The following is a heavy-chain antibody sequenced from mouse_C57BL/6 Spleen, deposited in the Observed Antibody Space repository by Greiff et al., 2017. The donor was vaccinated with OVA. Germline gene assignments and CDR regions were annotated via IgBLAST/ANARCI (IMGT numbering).Heavy chain of an antibody. CDR2: INPSSGYT. CDR3: ARFDYGSSLFAY. J-gene: IGHJ3*01. D-gene: IGHD1-1*01. V-gene: IGHV1-4*01. Sequence: QVQLQQSGAELARPGASVKMSCKASGYTFTSYTMHWVKQRPGQGLEWIGYINPSSGYTKYNQKFKDKATLTADKSSSTAYMQLSSLTSEDSAVYYCARFDYGSSLFAYWGQGTLVTVSA. CDR1: GYTFTSYT.